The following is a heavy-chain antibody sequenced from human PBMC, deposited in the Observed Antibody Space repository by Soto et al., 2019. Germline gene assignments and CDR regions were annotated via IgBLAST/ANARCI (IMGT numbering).Heavy chain of an antibody. D-gene: IGHD3-22*01. Sequence: ASVKGSCTTSTYPFTTYYMHWVRQAPGHGLEWMGIINPGSGGTTYAQKFQDRVTMTRDTSTSTVYMDLNSLRSDDTDVYYCAKAVGGHSRRAYYFYYWGQGTLVTVSS. J-gene: IGHJ4*02. CDR2: INPGSGGT. CDR1: TYPFTTYY. CDR3: AKAVGGHSRRAYYFYY. V-gene: IGHV1-46*01.